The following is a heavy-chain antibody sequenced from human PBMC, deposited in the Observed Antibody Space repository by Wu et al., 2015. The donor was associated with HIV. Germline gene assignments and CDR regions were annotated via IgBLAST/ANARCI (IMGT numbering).Heavy chain of an antibody. CDR1: GGTFSSYA. CDR2: IIPIFGTA. D-gene: IGHD3-22*01. CDR3: ARDTVTMIVVAHDAFDI. J-gene: IGHJ3*02. Sequence: QVQLVQSGAEVKKPGSSVKVSCKASGGTFSSYAISWVRQAPGQGLEWMGRIIPIFGTANYAQKFQGRVTITADESTSTAYMELSSLRSEDTAVYYCARDTVTMIVVAHDAFDIWGQGTMVTVSS. V-gene: IGHV1-69*13.